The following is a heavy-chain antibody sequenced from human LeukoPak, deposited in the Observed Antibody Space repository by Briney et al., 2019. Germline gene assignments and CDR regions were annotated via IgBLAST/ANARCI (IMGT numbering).Heavy chain of an antibody. Sequence: GASVEVPCKASGYTFTAYYIHWLRQAPGQGLEWMGWMNPNSGATNYAQEFQGRVTMTRDTSISTAYMELSRLTSDDTAVYYCARDRSSSSGVNAFDIWGQGTMVTVSS. CDR1: GYTFTAYY. V-gene: IGHV1-2*02. D-gene: IGHD6-13*01. CDR2: MNPNSGAT. J-gene: IGHJ3*02. CDR3: ARDRSSSSGVNAFDI.